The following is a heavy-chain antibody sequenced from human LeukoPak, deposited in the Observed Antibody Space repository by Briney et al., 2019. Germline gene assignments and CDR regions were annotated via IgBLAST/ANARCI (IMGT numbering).Heavy chain of an antibody. CDR1: GITLSNYG. J-gene: IGHJ4*02. CDR3: AKRGVVIRVILVGFHKEAYYFDS. V-gene: IGHV3-23*01. Sequence: WGSLRLSCAVSGITLSNYGMSWVRQAPGKGLEWVAGISGSGGSTNYADSVKGRFTISRDNAKNTLFLQMNSLRAEDTAVYFCAKRGVVIRVILVGFHKEAYYFDSWGQGALVTVSS. CDR2: ISGSGGST. D-gene: IGHD3-22*01.